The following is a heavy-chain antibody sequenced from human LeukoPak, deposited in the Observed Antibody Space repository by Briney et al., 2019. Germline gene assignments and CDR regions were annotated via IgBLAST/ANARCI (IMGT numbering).Heavy chain of an antibody. Sequence: PSETLSLTCAVYGGSFSGYYWSWIRQPPGKGLEWIGEINHSGSTNYIPSLKSRVTISVDTSKNQFSLKLSSVTAADTAVYYCARGDLYYFDSSGYYFKFDYWGQGTLVTVS. CDR2: INHSGST. J-gene: IGHJ4*02. CDR3: ARGDLYYFDSSGYYFKFDY. D-gene: IGHD3-22*01. CDR1: GGSFSGYY. V-gene: IGHV4-34*01.